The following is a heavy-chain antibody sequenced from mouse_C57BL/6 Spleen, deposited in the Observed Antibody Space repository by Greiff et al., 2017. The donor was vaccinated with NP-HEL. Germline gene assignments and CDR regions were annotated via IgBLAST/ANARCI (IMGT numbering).Heavy chain of an antibody. CDR1: GYTFTSYW. CDR2: IHPNSGST. J-gene: IGHJ3*01. Sequence: QVQLQQPGAELVKPGASVKLSCKASGYTFTSYWMHWVKQRPGQGLEWIGMIHPNSGSTNYNEKFKSKATLTVDKSSSTAYMQLSSLTSEDSAVSYCARESFYYGIPAWFAYWGQGTLVTVSA. CDR3: ARESFYYGIPAWFAY. D-gene: IGHD2-1*01. V-gene: IGHV1-64*01.